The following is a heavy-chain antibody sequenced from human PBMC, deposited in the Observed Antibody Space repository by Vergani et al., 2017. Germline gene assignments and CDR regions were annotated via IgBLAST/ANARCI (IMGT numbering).Heavy chain of an antibody. Sequence: QVQLQESGPGLVKPSETLSLTCAVSGYSISSGYYWGWIRQPPGKGLEWIGSIHHSGSTYYNPSLKSRDTISVDTSKNQFSLKLSSVTAADTAVYYGARRPTVSYCSSWYPGLGAFDIWGQGTMVTVSS. CDR3: ARRPTVSYCSSWYPGLGAFDI. CDR1: GYSISSGYY. J-gene: IGHJ3*02. CDR2: IHHSGST. V-gene: IGHV4-38-2*01. D-gene: IGHD6-13*01.